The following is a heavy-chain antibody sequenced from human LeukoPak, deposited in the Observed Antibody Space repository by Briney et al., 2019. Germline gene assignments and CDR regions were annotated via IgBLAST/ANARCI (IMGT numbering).Heavy chain of an antibody. CDR3: AKGATFGGHGGYDHCDY. CDR1: GFSFSSYG. Sequence: PGGSLRLSCAASGFSFSSYGMHWVRQAPGKGLEWVAVISNDGSNKYYVDSVKGRFTISRDNSENTLYLQMNSLRAEDTAVYYCAKGATFGGHGGYDHCDYWGQGTLVTVSS. V-gene: IGHV3-30*18. J-gene: IGHJ4*02. D-gene: IGHD5-12*01. CDR2: ISNDGSNK.